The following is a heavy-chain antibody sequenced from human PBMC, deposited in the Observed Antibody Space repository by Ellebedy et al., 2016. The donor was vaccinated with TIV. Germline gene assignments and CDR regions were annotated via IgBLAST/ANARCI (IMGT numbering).Heavy chain of an antibody. Sequence: SETLSLIXSVSGGTISNYYWSWIRQPPGMGLEWIGYIYYSGNTNFNPSLKSRAAISVDTSRNQFSLKLSSVTAADTAGYYCARLTFYDSYDNQYYFDHWGQGALVTVSS. J-gene: IGHJ4*02. CDR2: IYYSGNT. D-gene: IGHD3-22*01. CDR1: GGTISNYY. CDR3: ARLTFYDSYDNQYYFDH. V-gene: IGHV4-59*12.